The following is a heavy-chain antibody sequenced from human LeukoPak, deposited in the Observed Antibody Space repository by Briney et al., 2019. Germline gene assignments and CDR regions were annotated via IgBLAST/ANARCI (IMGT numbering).Heavy chain of an antibody. CDR1: GFTFSSYA. Sequence: GGSLRLSCAGSGFTFSSYAMSWVRQAPGKGLEWVSAISGSGGSTYYADSVKGRFTISRDNSKNTLYLQMNSLRAEDTAVYYCAKDGVRCSSGWDHYFDYWGQGTLVTVSS. CDR2: ISGSGGST. J-gene: IGHJ4*02. V-gene: IGHV3-23*01. CDR3: AKDGVRCSSGWDHYFDY. D-gene: IGHD6-19*01.